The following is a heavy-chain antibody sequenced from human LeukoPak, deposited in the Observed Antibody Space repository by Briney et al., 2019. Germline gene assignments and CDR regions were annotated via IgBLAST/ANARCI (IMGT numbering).Heavy chain of an antibody. CDR1: GGSISSGSYY. V-gene: IGHV4-61*02. CDR2: IYTSGST. D-gene: IGHD6-13*01. J-gene: IGHJ3*02. Sequence: PSQTLSLTCTVSGGSISSGSYYWSWIRQPPGKGLEWIGRIYTSGSTNYNPSLKSRVTISVDTSKNQFSLKLSSVTAADTAVYYCAREVAAAGDAFDIWGQGTMVTVSS. CDR3: AREVAAAGDAFDI.